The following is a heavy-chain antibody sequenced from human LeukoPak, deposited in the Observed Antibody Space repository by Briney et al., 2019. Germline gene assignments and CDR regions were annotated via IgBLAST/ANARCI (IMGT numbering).Heavy chain of an antibody. J-gene: IGHJ1*01. D-gene: IGHD6-13*01. CDR1: GFSFDNYA. CDR3: AKAPSIAAAGTIWYFQH. Sequence: GGSLRLSCAASGFSFDNYAMHWVRQAPGKGLEWVAFIRYDGSNKYYADSVKGRFTISRDNSKNTLYLQMNSLRAEDTAVYYCAKAPSIAAAGTIWYFQHWGQGTLVTVSS. V-gene: IGHV3-30*02. CDR2: IRYDGSNK.